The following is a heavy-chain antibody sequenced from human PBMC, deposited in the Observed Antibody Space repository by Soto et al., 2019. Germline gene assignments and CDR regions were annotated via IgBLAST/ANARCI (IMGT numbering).Heavy chain of an antibody. CDR3: ARDYNVETFDY. V-gene: IGHV4-31*03. CDR1: GGSISSGGYY. D-gene: IGHD3-10*01. CDR2: IYYSGST. Sequence: PSETLSLTCTVSGGSISSGGYYWSWIRQHPGKGLEWIGYIYYSGSTYYNPSLKSRVTISVDTSKNQFSLKLSSVTAADTAVYYCARDYNVETFDYWGQGTLVTVSS. J-gene: IGHJ4*02.